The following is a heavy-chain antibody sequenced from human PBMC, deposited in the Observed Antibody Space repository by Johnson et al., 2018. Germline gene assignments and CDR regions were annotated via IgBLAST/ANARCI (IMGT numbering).Heavy chain of an antibody. CDR2: ISYDGSNK. V-gene: IGHV3-30*18. CDR3: AKDRWNRRHDDYMDV. J-gene: IGHJ6*03. CDR1: GFTLSSYG. Sequence: QVQLVESGGGVVQPGRSLRLSCAASGFTLSSYGIHWVRQAPGKGLEWVALISYDGSNKYYADSVRGRFTMSRDNSKNTLYMQMNSLRVEDTAVDYCAKDRWNRRHDDYMDVWGKGTTVTVAS. D-gene: IGHD1-1*01.